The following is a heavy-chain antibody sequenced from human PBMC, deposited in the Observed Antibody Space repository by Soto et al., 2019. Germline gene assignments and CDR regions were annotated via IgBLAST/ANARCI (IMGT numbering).Heavy chain of an antibody. CDR1: GYTFSSYY. D-gene: IGHD4-17*01. J-gene: IGHJ4*02. V-gene: IGHV1-46*03. Sequence: ASVKVSCTASGYTFSSYYMHWVRQAPGQGLEWMGIINPSGGSTSYAQKFQGRVTMTRDTSTSTVYMELSSLRSEDTAVYYCARRSYGDYVPYYFDYWGQGTLVTVSS. CDR3: ARRSYGDYVPYYFDY. CDR2: INPSGGST.